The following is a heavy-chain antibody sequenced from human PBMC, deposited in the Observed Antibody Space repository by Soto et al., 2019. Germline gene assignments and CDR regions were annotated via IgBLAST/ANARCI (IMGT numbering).Heavy chain of an antibody. CDR2: IYYSGGA. D-gene: IGHD2-15*01. CDR1: GVSIHNSHSF. J-gene: IGHJ4*02. V-gene: IGHV4-39*01. CDR3: GRVVEGATRHTDFDY. Sequence: SSETLSLTCAVSGVSIHNSHSFWGWIRQPPGKGLEFIGSIYYSGGANYNPSLKSRVTISLVTSKNQFSLTVNSVTAADTAIYYCGRVVEGATRHTDFDYWGQGTLVTVSS.